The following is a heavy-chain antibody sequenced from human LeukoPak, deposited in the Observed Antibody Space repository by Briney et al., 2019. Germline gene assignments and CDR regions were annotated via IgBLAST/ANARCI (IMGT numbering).Heavy chain of an antibody. J-gene: IGHJ5*02. D-gene: IGHD6-13*01. V-gene: IGHV1-2*02. CDR1: GYTFTDYY. Sequence: ASVKVSCKASGYTFTDYYMHWVRQAPGQGLEWMGWIKPNSGGTNYEQKFQGRVTMTRDTSISTAYMELSSLRSEDTAVYYCARDPGHWSSSSWFWFDPWGQGTLVTVSP. CDR3: ARDPGHWSSSSWFWFDP. CDR2: IKPNSGGT.